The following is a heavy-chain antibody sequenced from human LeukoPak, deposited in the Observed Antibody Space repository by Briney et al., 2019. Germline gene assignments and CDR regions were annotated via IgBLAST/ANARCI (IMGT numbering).Heavy chain of an antibody. V-gene: IGHV3-48*01. CDR1: GFTFSSYS. Sequence: PGGSLRLSCAASGFTFSSYSMNWVRQAPGKGLEWVSYISSSSSTIYYADSVKGRFTISRDNAKNSLYLQMNSLRAEDTAVYYCARGAGGKLWAYFDYWGQGTLVTVSS. D-gene: IGHD5-18*01. J-gene: IGHJ4*02. CDR3: ARGAGGKLWAYFDY. CDR2: ISSSSSTI.